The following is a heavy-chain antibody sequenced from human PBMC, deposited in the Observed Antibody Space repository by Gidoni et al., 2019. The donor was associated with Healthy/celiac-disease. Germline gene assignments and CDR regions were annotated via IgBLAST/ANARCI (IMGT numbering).Heavy chain of an antibody. Sequence: EVQLLESGGGLVQPGGSLRLSCAASGVTFSSYAMSWVRQAPGKGLELVSAISGSGGSTYYADSVKGRFTISRDNSKNTLYLQMNSLRAEDTAVYYCAKKVAGVVVPAAYFDYWGQGTLVTVSS. J-gene: IGHJ4*02. V-gene: IGHV3-23*01. CDR3: AKKVAGVVVPAAYFDY. D-gene: IGHD2-2*01. CDR2: ISGSGGST. CDR1: GVTFSSYA.